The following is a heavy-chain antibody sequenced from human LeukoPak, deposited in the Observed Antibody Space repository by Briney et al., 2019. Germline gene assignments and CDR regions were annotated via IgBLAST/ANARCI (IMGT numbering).Heavy chain of an antibody. V-gene: IGHV4-59*08. CDR3: ARHVQGPNWFDP. CDR2: IYYSGST. CDR1: GGSFSGYY. Sequence: SETLSLTCAVYGGSFSGYYWSWIRQPPGKGLEWIGYIYYSGSTNYNPSLKSRVTISVDTSKNQFSLKLSSVTAADTAVYYCARHVQGPNWFDPWGQGTLVTVSS. D-gene: IGHD3-10*02. J-gene: IGHJ5*02.